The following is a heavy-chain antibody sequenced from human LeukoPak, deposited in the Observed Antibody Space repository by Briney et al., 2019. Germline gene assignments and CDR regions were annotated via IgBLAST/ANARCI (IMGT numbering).Heavy chain of an antibody. J-gene: IGHJ4*02. CDR3: AKERVGATTSLRFAY. V-gene: IGHV3-23*01. CDR1: GFALSSSA. Sequence: GGSLRLSCAASGFALSSSAMSWARRAPGKGLEWGSSISGSGDSTYYAYSVKGRFTMSRDKSKNTRYLEMNSLRSEDTASYYCAKERVGATTSLRFAYWGQGTLVTLSS. CDR2: ISGSGDST. D-gene: IGHD1-26*01.